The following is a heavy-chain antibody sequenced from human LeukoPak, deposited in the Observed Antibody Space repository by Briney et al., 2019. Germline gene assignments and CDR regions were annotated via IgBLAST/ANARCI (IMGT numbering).Heavy chain of an antibody. D-gene: IGHD4-17*01. Sequence: SQTLSLTCAVSGGSISSGGYSWSWIRQPPGKGLEWIGYIYHSESTYYNPSLKSRVTISVDRSKNQFSLKLSSVTTADTAVYYCATATVTTGRAFDIWGQGTMVTVSS. CDR1: GGSISSGGYS. J-gene: IGHJ3*02. CDR3: ATATVTTGRAFDI. CDR2: IYHSEST. V-gene: IGHV4-30-2*01.